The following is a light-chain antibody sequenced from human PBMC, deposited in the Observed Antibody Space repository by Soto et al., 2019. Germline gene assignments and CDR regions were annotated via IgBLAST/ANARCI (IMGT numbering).Light chain of an antibody. V-gene: IGKV3-20*01. CDR1: QSVSSSY. CDR3: QQYGSSPVT. Sequence: EIVLTQSPGTLSLSPGERATLSCRASQSVSSSYLAWYQQKPGQAPRLLFYGASSRATGIPDRFSGSGSGTDFTLTISRLEPEDFAVYYCQQYGSSPVTFGQGTKLEIK. J-gene: IGKJ2*01. CDR2: GAS.